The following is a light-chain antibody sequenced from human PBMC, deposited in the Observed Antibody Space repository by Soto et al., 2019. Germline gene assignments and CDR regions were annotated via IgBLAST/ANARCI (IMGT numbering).Light chain of an antibody. J-gene: IGLJ3*02. V-gene: IGLV2-23*01. CDR3: CSYADRSTVV. CDR1: SSDVGSYNL. Sequence: QSALTQPASVSGSPGQSITISCTGTSSDVGSYNLVSWYQQHPGKAPKLVIYEGSKRPSGVSNRFSGSKSGNTASLTISGLQAEDEADYYCCSYADRSTVVFGGGTKLTVL. CDR2: EGS.